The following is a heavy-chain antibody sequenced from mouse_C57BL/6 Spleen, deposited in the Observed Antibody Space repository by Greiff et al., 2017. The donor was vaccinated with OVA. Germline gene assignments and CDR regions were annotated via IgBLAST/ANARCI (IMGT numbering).Heavy chain of an antibody. V-gene: IGHV1-55*01. CDR2: IYPGSGST. CDR1: GYTFTSYW. CDR3: AREGAYYYGSSLAY. Sequence: QVQLQQPGAELVKPGASVKMSCKASGYTFTSYWITWVKQRPGQGLEWIGDIYPGSGSTNYNEKFKSKATLTVDTSSSTAYMQLSSLTSEDSAVYDCAREGAYYYGSSLAYWGQGTLVTVSA. D-gene: IGHD1-1*01. J-gene: IGHJ3*01.